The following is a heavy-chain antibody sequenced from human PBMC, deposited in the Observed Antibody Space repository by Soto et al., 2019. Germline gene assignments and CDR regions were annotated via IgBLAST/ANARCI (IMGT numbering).Heavy chain of an antibody. D-gene: IGHD6-13*01. Sequence: PSETLSLTCTVPGGSVNIGTYYWSWIRQPPGKGLEWIGFIHYSGSTNYNPSLKSQDTMSVDTSKNQYSLKLTSENTADTAINYCARGGRGSWRNFDYWGQGILVTVSS. CDR3: ARGGRGSWRNFDY. J-gene: IGHJ4*02. V-gene: IGHV4-61*01. CDR2: IHYSGST. CDR1: GGSVNIGTYY.